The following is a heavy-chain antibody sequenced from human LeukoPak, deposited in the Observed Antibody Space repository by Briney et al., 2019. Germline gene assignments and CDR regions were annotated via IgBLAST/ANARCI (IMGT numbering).Heavy chain of an antibody. CDR2: INHSGST. D-gene: IGHD6-13*01. Sequence: PSETLSLTCAVYGGSFSGYYWSWIRQPPGKGLEWIGEINHSGSTNYNPSLKSRVTISVDTSKNQFSLKLSSVTAADTAVYYCARLRIAAAGNRRGYFQHWGQGTLVTVSS. J-gene: IGHJ1*01. CDR1: GGSFSGYY. CDR3: ARLRIAAAGNRRGYFQH. V-gene: IGHV4-34*01.